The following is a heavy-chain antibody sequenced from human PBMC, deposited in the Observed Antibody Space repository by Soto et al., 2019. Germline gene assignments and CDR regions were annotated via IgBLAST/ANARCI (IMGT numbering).Heavy chain of an antibody. CDR1: GFTFSSYA. J-gene: IGHJ6*02. D-gene: IGHD3-9*01. CDR3: ARDKVLRYFDWLFPYYYYGMDV. Sequence: PGGSLRLSCAASGFTFSSYAMHWVRQAPGKGLEWVAVISYDGSNKYYADSVKGRFTISRDNSKNTLYLQMNSLRAEDTAVYYCARDKVLRYFDWLFPYYYYGMDVWGQGTTVTVSS. V-gene: IGHV3-30-3*01. CDR2: ISYDGSNK.